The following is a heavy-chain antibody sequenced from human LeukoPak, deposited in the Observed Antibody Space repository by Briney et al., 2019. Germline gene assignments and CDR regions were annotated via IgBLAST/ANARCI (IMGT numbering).Heavy chain of an antibody. CDR2: ISGSSGST. CDR3: AKFSWYSGWFDP. D-gene: IGHD6-13*01. CDR1: GFTFSSYA. Sequence: GGSLRLSCAASGFTFSSYAMSWVRQAPGKGLEWVSAISGSSGSTYYADSVKGRFTISRDNSKNTLSLQMNSLRAEDTAVYYCAKFSWYSGWFDPWGQGTLVTVSS. V-gene: IGHV3-23*01. J-gene: IGHJ5*02.